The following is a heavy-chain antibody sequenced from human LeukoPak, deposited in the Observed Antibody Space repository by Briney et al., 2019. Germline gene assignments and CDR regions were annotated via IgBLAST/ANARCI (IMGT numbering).Heavy chain of an antibody. D-gene: IGHD1-26*01. CDR1: GFTFSSYW. CDR3: ARREWDLSYFDY. J-gene: IGHJ4*02. Sequence: GGSLRLSCAASGFTFSSYWMHWVRQAPGKGLEYVSAINSNGGSTYYANSVKGRFTISRDNSKNTLYLHMGSLRPEDMAVYFCARREWDLSYFDYWGQGALVTVSS. CDR2: INSNGGST. V-gene: IGHV3-64*01.